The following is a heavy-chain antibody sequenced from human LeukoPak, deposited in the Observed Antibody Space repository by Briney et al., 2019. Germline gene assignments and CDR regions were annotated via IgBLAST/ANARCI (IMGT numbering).Heavy chain of an antibody. CDR2: ISGSGGST. D-gene: IGHD2-15*01. V-gene: IGHV3-23*01. J-gene: IGHJ4*02. CDR3: AKDLVGVAVADY. Sequence: GGSLRLSCAASGFTFSSYGMSWVRQAPGKGLEWVSAISGSGGSTYYADSVKGRFTISRDNSKNTLYLQLNSLRAEDTASYFCAKDLVGVAVADYWGQGTLVTVSS. CDR1: GFTFSSYG.